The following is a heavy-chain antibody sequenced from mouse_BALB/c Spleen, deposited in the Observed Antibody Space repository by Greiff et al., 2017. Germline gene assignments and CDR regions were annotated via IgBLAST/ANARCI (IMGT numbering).Heavy chain of an antibody. J-gene: IGHJ2*01. V-gene: IGHV14-4*02. CDR3: NRGYGDY. CDR2: IDPENGDT. D-gene: IGHD2-14*01. Sequence: VQLQQSGAELVGSGASVKLSCTASGFNIKDYYMHWVKQRPEQGLEWIGWIDPENGDTEYAPKFQGKATMTADTSSNTAYLQLSSLTSEDTAVYYCNRGYGDYWGQGTTLTVSS. CDR1: GFNIKDYY.